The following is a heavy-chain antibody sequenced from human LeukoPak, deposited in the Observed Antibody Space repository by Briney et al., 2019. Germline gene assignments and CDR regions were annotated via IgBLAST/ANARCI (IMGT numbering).Heavy chain of an antibody. D-gene: IGHD3-10*01. CDR1: GGSISSYY. Sequence: SEALSLIRTVSGGSISSYYWSWIRQPPGKELEWIGYIYYSGSTNYSPSLKSRVTISVDTSKNQFSLKLNSVTAADTAVYYCARGSGRDDWFDPWGQGTLVTVSS. CDR2: IYYSGST. J-gene: IGHJ5*02. CDR3: ARGSGRDDWFDP. V-gene: IGHV4-59*01.